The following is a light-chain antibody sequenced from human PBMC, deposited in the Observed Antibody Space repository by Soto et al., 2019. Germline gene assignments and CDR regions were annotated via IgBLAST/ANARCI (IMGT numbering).Light chain of an antibody. CDR2: SDN. J-gene: IGLJ1*01. CDR3: AAWDDRLSGYG. Sequence: QSVLTQPPSTSGTPGQRVTISCSGDSSNIAKNYVYWYQQVPGMAPKLLIYSDNQRPSGVPDRFSGSKSGTSASLAISGLRYEDEADYYCAAWDDRLSGYGCGGGTKVTVL. V-gene: IGLV1-47*02. CDR1: SSNIAKNY.